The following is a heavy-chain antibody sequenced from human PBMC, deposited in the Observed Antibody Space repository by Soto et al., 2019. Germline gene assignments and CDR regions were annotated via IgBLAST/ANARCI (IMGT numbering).Heavy chain of an antibody. CDR2: IIPILGIA. CDR3: ARVGSLTSYYFDY. J-gene: IGHJ4*02. CDR1: GGTFSSYT. D-gene: IGHD1-26*01. V-gene: IGHV1-69*02. Sequence: SVKVSCKASGGTFSSYTISWVRQAPGQGLEWMGRIIPILGIANYAQKFQGRVTITADKSTSTAYMELSSLRSEDTAVYYCARVGSLTSYYFDYWGQGTLVTVSS.